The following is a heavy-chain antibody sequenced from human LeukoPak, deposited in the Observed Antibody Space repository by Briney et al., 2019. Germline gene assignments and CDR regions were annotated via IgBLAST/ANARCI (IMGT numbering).Heavy chain of an antibody. V-gene: IGHV3-21*01. Sequence: PGGSLRLSCAASGFTFSSYSMNWVRQAPGKGLEWVSSISSSSSYIYYADSVKGRFTISRDNAKNSLYLQMNSLRAEDTAVYYCARDSDSSGYCDYWGQGTLVTVFS. CDR2: ISSSSSYI. CDR3: ARDSDSSGYCDY. J-gene: IGHJ4*02. D-gene: IGHD3-22*01. CDR1: GFTFSSYS.